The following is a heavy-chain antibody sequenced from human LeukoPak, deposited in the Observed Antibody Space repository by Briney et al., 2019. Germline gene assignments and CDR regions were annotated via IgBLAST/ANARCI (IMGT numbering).Heavy chain of an antibody. Sequence: RSGGSLRLSCAASGFTVSSNYMSWVRQAPGKGLEWVSVIYSGGSTYYADSVKGRFTISRDNSKNTLYLQMNSLRAEDTAVYYCATSTVTLYYFDYRGQGTLVTVSS. D-gene: IGHD4-17*01. V-gene: IGHV3-53*01. CDR3: ATSTVTLYYFDY. J-gene: IGHJ4*02. CDR2: IYSGGST. CDR1: GFTVSSNY.